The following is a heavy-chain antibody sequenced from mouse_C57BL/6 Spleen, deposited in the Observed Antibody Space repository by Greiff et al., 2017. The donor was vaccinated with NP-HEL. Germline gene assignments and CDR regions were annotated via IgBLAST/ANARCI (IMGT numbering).Heavy chain of an antibody. V-gene: IGHV14-1*01. CDR3: TTPIYYGNPAWFAY. J-gene: IGHJ3*01. Sequence: VQLQQSGAELVRPGASVKLSCTASGFNIKDYYMHWVKQRPEQGLEWIGRIDPEDGDTEYAPKFQGKATMTADTSSNTAYLQLSSLTSEDTAVYYCTTPIYYGNPAWFAYWGQGTLVTVSA. CDR1: GFNIKDYY. D-gene: IGHD2-1*01. CDR2: IDPEDGDT.